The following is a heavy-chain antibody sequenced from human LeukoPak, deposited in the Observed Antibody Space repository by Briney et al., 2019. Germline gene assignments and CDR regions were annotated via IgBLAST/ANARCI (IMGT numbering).Heavy chain of an antibody. CDR3: ALIRTYGDYDY. V-gene: IGHV1-69*06. D-gene: IGHD4-17*01. CDR1: GGTFSSYA. J-gene: IGHJ4*02. CDR2: IIPIFGTA. Sequence: SVTVSCKASGGTFSSYAISWVRQAPGQGLEWMGGIIPIFGTANYAQKFQGRVTITADKSTSTAYMELSSLRSEDTAVYYCALIRTYGDYDYWGQGTLVTVSS.